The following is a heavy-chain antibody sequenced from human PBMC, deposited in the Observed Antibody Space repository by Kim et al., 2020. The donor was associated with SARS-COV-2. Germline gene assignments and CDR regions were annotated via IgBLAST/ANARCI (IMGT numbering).Heavy chain of an antibody. J-gene: IGHJ6*03. Sequence: KSRVTISVDTSKTQFSLKLSSVTAADTAVYYCARGFPLLFLEAYYYYMDVWGKGTTVTVSS. D-gene: IGHD3-3*01. CDR3: ARGFPLLFLEAYYYYMDV. V-gene: IGHV4-34*01.